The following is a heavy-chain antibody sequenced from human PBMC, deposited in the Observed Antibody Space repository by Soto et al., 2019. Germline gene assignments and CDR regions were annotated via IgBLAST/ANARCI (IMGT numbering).Heavy chain of an antibody. D-gene: IGHD3-3*01. V-gene: IGHV1-2*04. Sequence: ASVKVSCKASGYTFTGYYMHWVRQAPGQGLEWMGWINPNSGGTNYAQKFQGWVTMTRDTSISTAYMELSRLRSDDTAVYYCARAGFDFWSGPKKYYFDYWGHGTLVTVSS. CDR1: GYTFTGYY. J-gene: IGHJ4*01. CDR3: ARAGFDFWSGPKKYYFDY. CDR2: INPNSGGT.